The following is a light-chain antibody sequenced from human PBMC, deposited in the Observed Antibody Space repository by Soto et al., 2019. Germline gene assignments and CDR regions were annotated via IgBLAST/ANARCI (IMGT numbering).Light chain of an antibody. CDR3: QLPVT. J-gene: IGKJ3*01. CDR1: QGSSSY. V-gene: IGKV1-9*01. Sequence: DIPLTQSPSFLAASVVDRVTITCRALQGSSSYLAWYQQKPGKAPNLLIYAASTLQSGVPSRLSGSGPGTEFTLTISSLQPEDFATYYCQLPVTCGPGTKVDIK. CDR2: AAS.